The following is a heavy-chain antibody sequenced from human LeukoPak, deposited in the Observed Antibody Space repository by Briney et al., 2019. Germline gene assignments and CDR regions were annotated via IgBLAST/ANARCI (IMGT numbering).Heavy chain of an antibody. J-gene: IGHJ2*01. CDR1: EYTFTKYY. D-gene: IGHD3-22*01. V-gene: IGHV1-46*01. Sequence: ASVKVSCKASEYTFTKYYIHWVRQAPGQGLEWMGMINPSGGSTSYAQKFQDRVTMTRDTSTNTVYMELSSLRSEDTAVFYCARGGLRDSSGWSNWYFDLWGRDTLVTVSS. CDR3: ARGGLRDSSGWSNWYFDL. CDR2: INPSGGST.